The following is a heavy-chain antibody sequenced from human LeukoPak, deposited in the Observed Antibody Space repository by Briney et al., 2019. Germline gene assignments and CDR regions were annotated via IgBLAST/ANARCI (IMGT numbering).Heavy chain of an antibody. Sequence: PGGSLRLSCAASGFTFSDYYMSWIRQAPGKGLEWVAVLSPHANYEYYADSVQGRFAISRDDSKNTVYLQMNSLRDEETAVYYCARDWIDRSLDYWGLGTLVTVSS. CDR1: GFTFSDYY. J-gene: IGHJ4*02. D-gene: IGHD2-2*03. V-gene: IGHV3-33*08. CDR3: ARDWIDRSLDY. CDR2: LSPHANYE.